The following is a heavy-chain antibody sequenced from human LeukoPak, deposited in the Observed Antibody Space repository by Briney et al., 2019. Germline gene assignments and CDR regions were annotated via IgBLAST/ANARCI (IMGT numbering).Heavy chain of an antibody. Sequence: GGSLRLSCAASGFTFSSYWMHWVRQAPGKGLVGVSRINSDGSSTSYADSVKGRFTISRDNAKNTLYLQMNSLRAEDTAVYYCARDPGLVLWFDPWGQGTLVTVSS. CDR2: INSDGSST. D-gene: IGHD3/OR15-3a*01. CDR3: ARDPGLVLWFDP. J-gene: IGHJ5*02. V-gene: IGHV3-74*01. CDR1: GFTFSSYW.